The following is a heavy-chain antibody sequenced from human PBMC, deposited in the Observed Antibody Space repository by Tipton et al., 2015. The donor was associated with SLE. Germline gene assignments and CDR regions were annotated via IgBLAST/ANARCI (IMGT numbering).Heavy chain of an antibody. CDR1: GGSISSYY. CDR2: IYYSGSN. V-gene: IGHV4-59*01. CDR3: ARAAFNWNDRDALDI. J-gene: IGHJ3*02. Sequence: TLSLTCTVSGGSISSYYWSWIRQPPGKGLEWIGYIYYSGSNNYNPSLKSRVTISVDTSKNHFSLRLNSVTAADTAVYFCARAAFNWNDRDALDIWGQGTVVAVSS. D-gene: IGHD1-1*01.